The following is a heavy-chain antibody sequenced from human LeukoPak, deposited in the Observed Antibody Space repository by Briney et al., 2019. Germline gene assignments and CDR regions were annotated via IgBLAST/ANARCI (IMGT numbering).Heavy chain of an antibody. D-gene: IGHD2-15*01. J-gene: IGHJ4*02. CDR3: ARTGSSVHFDY. V-gene: IGHV3-23*01. CDR2: ISGSGGST. Sequence: GGSLTLSCAASGFTFSSYAMSWVRQAPGKGLEWVSAISGSGGSTYYADSVKGRFTISRDNSKNTLYLQMNSLRAEDTAVYYCARTGSSVHFDYWGQGTLVTVSS. CDR1: GFTFSSYA.